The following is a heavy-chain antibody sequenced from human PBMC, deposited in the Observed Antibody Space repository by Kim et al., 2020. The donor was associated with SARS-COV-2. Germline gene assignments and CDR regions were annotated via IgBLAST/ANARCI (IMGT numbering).Heavy chain of an antibody. Sequence: SETLSLTCAVYGGSFSGYYWSWIRQPPGKGLEWIGEINHSGSTNYNPSLKSRVTISVDTSKNQFSLKLSSVTAADTAVYYCASVRLLLPIYYYHGMDVWG. CDR2: INHSGST. CDR1: GGSFSGYY. CDR3: ASVRLLLPIYYYHGMDV. J-gene: IGHJ6*01. D-gene: IGHD3-22*01. V-gene: IGHV4-34*01.